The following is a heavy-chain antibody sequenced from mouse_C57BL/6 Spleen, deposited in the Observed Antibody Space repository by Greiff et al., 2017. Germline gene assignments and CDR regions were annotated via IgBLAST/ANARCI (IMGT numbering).Heavy chain of an antibody. Sequence: VQLQQPGAELVKPGASVKMSCKASGYTFTSYWITWVKQRPGQGLEWIGDIYPGSGSTNYNEKFKSKATLTVDTSSSTAYMQLSSLTSEDSAVYYCAREYYGSRVFFDYWGQGTTLTVSS. CDR3: AREYYGSRVFFDY. J-gene: IGHJ2*01. D-gene: IGHD1-1*01. CDR1: GYTFTSYW. CDR2: IYPGSGST. V-gene: IGHV1-55*01.